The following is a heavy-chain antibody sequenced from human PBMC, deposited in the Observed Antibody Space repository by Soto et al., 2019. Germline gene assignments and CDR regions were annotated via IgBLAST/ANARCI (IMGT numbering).Heavy chain of an antibody. CDR3: TRAPSTVLGDYYYGLDV. CDR2: IYSSGST. D-gene: IGHD2-15*01. J-gene: IGHJ6*02. V-gene: IGHV4-59*01. Sequence: QVQLQESGPGLVKPSETLSLTCTVSSGSMSTYYWGWIRQAPRKELEWIGHIYSSGSTSYNPSLKNRVTISVDTSRNQFSLNLSSVTAADAAVYYCTRAPSTVLGDYYYGLDVWGQGPTVTVSS. CDR1: SGSMSTYY.